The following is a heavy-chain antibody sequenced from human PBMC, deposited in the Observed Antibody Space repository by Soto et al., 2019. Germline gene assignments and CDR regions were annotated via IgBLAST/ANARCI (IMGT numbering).Heavy chain of an antibody. CDR2: ISGSGSST. CDR3: AKALMEYNSGWYSPLDY. D-gene: IGHD6-19*01. J-gene: IGHJ4*02. CDR1: GFTFSNYA. Sequence: GGSLRLSCTVSGFTFSNYAMSWVRQAPGKGLEWVSAISGSGSSTYYTDSVKGRFTVSRDNSKNTLYLRMLSLRAEDTAVYYCAKALMEYNSGWYSPLDYWGQGMLVTVSS. V-gene: IGHV3-23*01.